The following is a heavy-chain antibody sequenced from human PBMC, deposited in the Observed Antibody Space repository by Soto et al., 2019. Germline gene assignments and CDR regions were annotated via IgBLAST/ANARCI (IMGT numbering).Heavy chain of an antibody. CDR2: INPDGSTT. CDR1: GFTFTNYW. CDR3: ASLPQDVSPVPGNEGPDY. Sequence: EVQLVESGGDSVQPGGSLRLSCAASGFTFTNYWMHWVRQAPGRGLLWISRINPDGSTTFYADSVKGRFTISRDNAKNTLYLQMNSLRGEDTAVYYCASLPQDVSPVPGNEGPDYWGQGTLVTVSS. J-gene: IGHJ4*02. V-gene: IGHV3-74*01. D-gene: IGHD6-19*01.